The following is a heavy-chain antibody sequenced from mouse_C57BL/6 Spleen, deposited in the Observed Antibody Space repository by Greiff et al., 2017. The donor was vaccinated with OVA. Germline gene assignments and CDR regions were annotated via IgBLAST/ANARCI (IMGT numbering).Heavy chain of an antibody. CDR3: TTDYYGSSWGWYFDV. CDR2: IDPEDGDT. J-gene: IGHJ1*03. CDR1: GFNIKDYY. Sequence: VQLQQSGAELVRPGASVKLSCTASGFNIKDYYMHWVKQRPEQGLEWIGRIDPEDGDTEYAPKFQGKATMTADTSSNTAYLQLSSLTSEDTAVYYCTTDYYGSSWGWYFDVWGTGTTVTVSA. V-gene: IGHV14-1*01. D-gene: IGHD1-1*01.